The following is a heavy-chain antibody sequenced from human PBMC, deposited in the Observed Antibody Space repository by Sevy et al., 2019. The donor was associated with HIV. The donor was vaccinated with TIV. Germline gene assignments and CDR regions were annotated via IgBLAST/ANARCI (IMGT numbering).Heavy chain of an antibody. J-gene: IGHJ3*02. V-gene: IGHV4-39*01. Sequence: SETLSLTCTVSGGSISSSSYCWGWIRQPPGKGLEWIGSIYYSGSTYYNPSLKSRVTISVDTSKNQFSLKLSSVTAADTAVYYCARQIRDGYNYWGDAFDIWGQGTMVTVSS. D-gene: IGHD5-12*01. CDR1: GGSISSSSYC. CDR3: ARQIRDGYNYWGDAFDI. CDR2: IYYSGST.